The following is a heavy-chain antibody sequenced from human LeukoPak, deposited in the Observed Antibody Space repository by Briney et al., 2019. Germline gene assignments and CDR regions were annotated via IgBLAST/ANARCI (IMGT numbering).Heavy chain of an antibody. CDR2: VYLRGTT. Sequence: PSETLSLTCTVSGGSVSSDSYHWSWIRQPAGKALEWIGRVYLRGTTNYNPSLKGRVTISVDTSKNQFYLKLGSVTAADTAVYYCARHSGYSGYSSGWYYFDYWGQGTLVTVSS. V-gene: IGHV4-61*02. CDR3: ARHSGYSGYSSGWYYFDY. J-gene: IGHJ4*02. D-gene: IGHD6-19*01. CDR1: GGSVSSDSYH.